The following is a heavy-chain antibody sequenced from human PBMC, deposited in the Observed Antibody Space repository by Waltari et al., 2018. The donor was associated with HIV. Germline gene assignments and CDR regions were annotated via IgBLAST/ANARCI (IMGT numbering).Heavy chain of an antibody. J-gene: IGHJ3*02. D-gene: IGHD3-22*01. Sequence: QVQLQQWGAGLLKPSETLSLTCAVYGGSFSGYYWTWIRQSPGKGLEWIGEINHSGTTNYNPSLKTRLSISVDTSKNQFSLMLRSLIAADTAVYYCARVGPSMRAVRATFDIWGQGTMVTVSS. CDR1: GGSFSGYY. V-gene: IGHV4-34*01. CDR3: ARVGPSMRAVRATFDI. CDR2: INHSGTT.